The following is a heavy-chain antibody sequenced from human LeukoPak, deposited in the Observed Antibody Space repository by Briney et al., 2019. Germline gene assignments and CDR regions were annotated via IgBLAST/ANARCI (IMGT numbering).Heavy chain of an antibody. Sequence: PSETLSLTCTVSGGSISSSGYYWGWIRQPPGKGLEWMGSIYYTGRTYYNPSLKSRVTISVDTSKNQFSLKLNSMTATDTAVYYCARQWHSSSSADWFGPWGQGTLVAVSS. CDR1: GGSISSSGYY. J-gene: IGHJ5*02. D-gene: IGHD6-6*01. CDR3: ARQWHSSSSADWFGP. CDR2: IYYTGRT. V-gene: IGHV4-39*01.